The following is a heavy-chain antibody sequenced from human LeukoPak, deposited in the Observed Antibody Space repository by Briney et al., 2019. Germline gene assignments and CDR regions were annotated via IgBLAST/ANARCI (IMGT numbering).Heavy chain of an antibody. V-gene: IGHV3-21*01. D-gene: IGHD4-23*01. CDR3: ARDYGGNTRIHAIDGFDI. CDR2: ISSSSSYI. CDR1: VFNFRSYS. J-gene: IGHJ3*02. Sequence: PGRSLRLSCVVSVFNFRSYSMDWVRQAPGKGREWLSSISSSSSYIYYADSVKGRFTISRDNAKNSLHLQMNSLRAEETAVYYCARDYGGNTRIHAIDGFDIWGQGTMVTVSS.